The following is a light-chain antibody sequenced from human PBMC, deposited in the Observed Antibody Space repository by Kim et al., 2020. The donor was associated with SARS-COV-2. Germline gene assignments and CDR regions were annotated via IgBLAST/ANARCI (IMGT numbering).Light chain of an antibody. J-gene: IGLJ3*02. Sequence: QSVLTQPPSASGTPGQRVTISCSGSSSNIGSNTVNWYQQFPGTAPKLLIDTDDRRPSGVSDRVSCSKSGTSASLAISGLQSEDEADYYGATWDDSLDVWMFGGGTQLTVL. V-gene: IGLV1-44*01. CDR3: ATWDDSLDVWM. CDR2: TDD. CDR1: SSNIGSNT.